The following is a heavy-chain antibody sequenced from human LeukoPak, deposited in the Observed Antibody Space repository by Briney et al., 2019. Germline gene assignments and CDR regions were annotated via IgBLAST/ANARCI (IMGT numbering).Heavy chain of an antibody. J-gene: IGHJ4*02. D-gene: IGHD1-1*01. CDR1: GYTFTSYC. V-gene: IGHV1-46*01. CDR2: INPSGGST. Sequence: ASVKVSCKASGYTFTSYCMHWVRQAPGQGLEWMGIINPSGGSTYYAQNFQGRVTMARDMSTCTVYMELSSLRSEDTAVYYCARDIINWNDEPNFDYWGQGTLVTVSS. CDR3: ARDIINWNDEPNFDY.